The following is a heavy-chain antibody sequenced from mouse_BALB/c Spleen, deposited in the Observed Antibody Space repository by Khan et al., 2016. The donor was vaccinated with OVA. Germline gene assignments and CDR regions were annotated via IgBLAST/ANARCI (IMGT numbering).Heavy chain of an antibody. D-gene: IGHD1-1*01. Sequence: EVELVESGGGLVQPGGSRKLSCAASGFTFSSFGMHWIRQAPEKGLEWVAYISSGSSTIYYADTVKGRFTISRDNPKNTLFLQMTSLRSEDTAMXYCVRDYYGSSYVADWGQGTLVTVSA. CDR1: GFTFSSFG. J-gene: IGHJ3*01. CDR3: VRDYYGSSYVAD. V-gene: IGHV5-17*02. CDR2: ISSGSSTI.